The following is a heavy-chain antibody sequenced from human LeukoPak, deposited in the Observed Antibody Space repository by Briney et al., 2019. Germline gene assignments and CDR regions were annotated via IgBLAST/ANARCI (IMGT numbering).Heavy chain of an antibody. CDR3: ARDRGWRSGGYYLYYFDF. V-gene: IGHV3-7*01. CDR2: IKQDGSKK. J-gene: IGHJ4*02. Sequence: GGSLRLSCVASGFPFSSYWMTWVRQAPGKGLEWVANIKQDGSKKSYVDSVKGRFTISRDNAKNSLYLQMNSLRAEDTAVYFCARDRGWRSGGYYLYYFDFWGQRTLVTVSS. D-gene: IGHD3-22*01. CDR1: GFPFSSYW.